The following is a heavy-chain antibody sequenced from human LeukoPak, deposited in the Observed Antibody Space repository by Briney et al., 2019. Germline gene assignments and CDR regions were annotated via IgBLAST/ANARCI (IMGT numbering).Heavy chain of an antibody. J-gene: IGHJ4*02. CDR2: IRYGGSNK. V-gene: IGHV3-30*02. Sequence: GGSLRLSCAASGFTFSSYGMHWVRQAPGKGLEWVAFIRYGGSNKYYADSVKGRFTISRDNSKNTLFLQMNSLRAEDTAVYYCARSQSSRQITIPKTRRYFDYWGQGTLVTVSS. CDR1: GFTFSSYG. CDR3: ARSQSSRQITIPKTRRYFDY. D-gene: IGHD3-10*01.